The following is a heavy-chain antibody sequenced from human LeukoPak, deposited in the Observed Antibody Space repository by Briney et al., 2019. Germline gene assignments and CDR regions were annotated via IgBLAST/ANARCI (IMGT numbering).Heavy chain of an antibody. CDR2: INHSGST. J-gene: IGHJ4*02. Sequence: PSETLSLTCAVYGGSFSGYYWSWIRQPPGKGLEWIGEINHSGSTNYNPSLKSRVTISVDTSKNQFSLKLSSVTAADTAVYYCARGPLHYDSSGYYLGWFDYWGQGTLVTVSS. CDR3: ARGPLHYDSSGYYLGWFDY. CDR1: GGSFSGYY. V-gene: IGHV4-34*01. D-gene: IGHD3-22*01.